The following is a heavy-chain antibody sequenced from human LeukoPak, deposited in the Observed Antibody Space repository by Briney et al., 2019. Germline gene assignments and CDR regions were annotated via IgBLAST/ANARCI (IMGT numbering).Heavy chain of an antibody. CDR2: ISGSGDST. Sequence: GGSLRLSCAASRFTFNNYAMNWVRQAPGKGLEWVSVISGSGDSTKYADSVKGRFTISRDNSKNTLYLQMNSLRAEDTAVYYCAKDPYSGSFYDYWGQGTLVTVSS. J-gene: IGHJ4*02. V-gene: IGHV3-23*01. CDR1: RFTFNNYA. D-gene: IGHD1-26*01. CDR3: AKDPYSGSFYDY.